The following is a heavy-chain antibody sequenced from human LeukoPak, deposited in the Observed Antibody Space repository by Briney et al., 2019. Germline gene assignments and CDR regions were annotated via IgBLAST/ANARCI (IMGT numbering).Heavy chain of an antibody. Sequence: GGSLRLSCAASGFTFSSYAMSWVRQAPGKGLKWVSTINDNGDGTYYADSVKGRFTISRDNSYNTVSLQMNSLRDEDTGVYYCARDRYDIPWGQGTLVTVSS. CDR2: INDNGDGT. V-gene: IGHV3-23*01. CDR1: GFTFSSYA. J-gene: IGHJ5*02. CDR3: ARDRYDIP. D-gene: IGHD3-9*01.